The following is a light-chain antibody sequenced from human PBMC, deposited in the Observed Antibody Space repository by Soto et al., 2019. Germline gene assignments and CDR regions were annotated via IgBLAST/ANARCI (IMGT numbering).Light chain of an antibody. CDR3: CSNAGSDTVI. CDR2: DVT. V-gene: IGLV2-11*01. CDR1: SSDVGGYNF. Sequence: QSALTQPRSVSASPGQSVTISCTGTSSDVGGYNFVSWYQQYPGRAPKLIIYDVTKRPSGVPHRFSGSKSGNTASLSISGLQAEDEADYYCCSNAGSDTVIFGGGTKLTVL. J-gene: IGLJ2*01.